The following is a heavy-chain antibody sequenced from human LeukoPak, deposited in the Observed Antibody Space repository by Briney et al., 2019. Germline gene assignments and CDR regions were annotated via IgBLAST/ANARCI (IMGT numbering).Heavy chain of an antibody. D-gene: IGHD6-19*01. CDR2: ISGSGGST. J-gene: IGHJ4*02. V-gene: IGHV3-23*01. CDR1: GFTFSSSA. CDR3: AKHQSGPYSSGWYPFDY. Sequence: PGGSLRLSCAASGFTFSSSAMSWVRQAPGKGLEWVSAISGSGGSTYYADSVKGRFTISRDNSKNTLYLQMNSLRAEDTAVYYCAKHQSGPYSSGWYPFDYWGQGTLVTVSS.